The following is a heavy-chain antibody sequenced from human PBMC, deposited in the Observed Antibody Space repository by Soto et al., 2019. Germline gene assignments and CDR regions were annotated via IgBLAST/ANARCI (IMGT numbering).Heavy chain of an antibody. CDR2: IHLSGRV. J-gene: IGHJ5*02. Sequence: QVQLQQWGSGLLKPSETLSLTCAIYGGSFSDYYWHWIRQSPGKGLEWIGEIHLSGRVNFTPSLTSPTSVAMDTSRNQFFLTLRSGTAADPAVYFCARTPTRGASAWLDPWGRGHLVSVSS. CDR1: GGSFSDYY. D-gene: IGHD1-26*01. CDR3: ARTPTRGASAWLDP. V-gene: IGHV4-34*01.